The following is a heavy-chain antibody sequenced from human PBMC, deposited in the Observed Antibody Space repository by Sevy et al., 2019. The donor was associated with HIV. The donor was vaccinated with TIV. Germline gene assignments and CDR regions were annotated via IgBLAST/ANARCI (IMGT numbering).Heavy chain of an antibody. CDR1: GFIFSDYC. Sequence: GGSLRLSCAASGFIFSDYCMSWIRQAPGKGLECISYIGSGASTILYADSVKGRFTISRDNAKNSLYLQMNSLRADDTAVYYCAREDWNDVIDYWGQGTLVTVSP. D-gene: IGHD1-1*01. J-gene: IGHJ4*02. V-gene: IGHV3-11*01. CDR2: IGSGASTI. CDR3: AREDWNDVIDY.